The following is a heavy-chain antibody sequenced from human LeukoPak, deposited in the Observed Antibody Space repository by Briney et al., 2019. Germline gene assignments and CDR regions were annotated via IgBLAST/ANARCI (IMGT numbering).Heavy chain of an antibody. CDR2: IYYSGST. Sequence: SETLSLTCAVYSGSFSGYYWSWIRQPPGKGLEWIGYIYYSGSTNYNPSLRSRVTISVDTSKNQFSLKLSSVTAADTAVYYCARGRGGGATTGRPLDYWGQGTLVTVSS. CDR1: SGSFSGYY. J-gene: IGHJ4*02. V-gene: IGHV4-59*01. CDR3: ARGRGGGATTGRPLDY. D-gene: IGHD1-26*01.